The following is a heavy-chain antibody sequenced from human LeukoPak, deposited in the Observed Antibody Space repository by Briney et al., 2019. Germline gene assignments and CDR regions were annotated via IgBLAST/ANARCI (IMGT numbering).Heavy chain of an antibody. J-gene: IGHJ6*03. CDR1: GYTFTSYG. V-gene: IGHV1-18*01. Sequence: AASVKVSCKASGYTFTSYGISWVRQAPGQGLEWMGWISAYNGNTNYAQKLQGRVTMTTDTSTSTAYMELRSLRSDDTAVYYCARDASDFWSGYYYYYYYMDVWGKGTTVTVSS. CDR3: ARDASDFWSGYYYYYYYMDV. D-gene: IGHD3-3*01. CDR2: ISAYNGNT.